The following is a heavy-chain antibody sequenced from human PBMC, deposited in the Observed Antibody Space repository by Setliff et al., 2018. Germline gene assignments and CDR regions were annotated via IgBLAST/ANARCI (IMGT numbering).Heavy chain of an antibody. J-gene: IGHJ3*02. CDR2: IYSGGST. V-gene: IGHV3-53*01. Sequence: GGSLRLSCAASGFTVSSNYMSWVRQAPGKGLEWVSVIYSGGSTYYAGSVKGRFTISRDNSKNTLYLQMNSLRAEDTAVYYCARDKFYAFDIWGQGTMVTVSS. CDR3: ARDKFYAFDI. CDR1: GFTVSSNY.